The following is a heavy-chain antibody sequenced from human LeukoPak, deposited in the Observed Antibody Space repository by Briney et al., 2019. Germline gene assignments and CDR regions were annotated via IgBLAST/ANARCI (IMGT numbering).Heavy chain of an antibody. J-gene: IGHJ6*03. Sequence: SETLSLTCTVSGGSISSGSYYWSWIRQPAGKGLEWIGRIYTSGSTNYNPSLKSRVTISVDTSKNQFSLKLSSVTAADTAVYYCAKGGTKWWTGPYYYMDVWGKGTTVTVSS. CDR3: AKGGTKWWTGPYYYMDV. CDR2: IYTSGST. D-gene: IGHD2-15*01. V-gene: IGHV4-61*02. CDR1: GGSISSGSYY.